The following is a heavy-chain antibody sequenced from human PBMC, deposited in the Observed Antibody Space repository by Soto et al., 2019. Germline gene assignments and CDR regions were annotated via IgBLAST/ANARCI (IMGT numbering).Heavy chain of an antibody. J-gene: IGHJ4*02. D-gene: IGHD5-12*01. CDR2: TNGDGSTT. V-gene: IGHV3-74*01. Sequence: EVQLVESGGGLVQPGGSLRLSCAASGFIFSGYWMNWVRQAPGSGLVWVSRTNGDGSTTSYADSVKGRFTISRDNAKNTLYLQMNMLRADDTAVYYCARGREGYNLVADYWGRGPLVTVSS. CDR1: GFIFSGYW. CDR3: ARGREGYNLVADY.